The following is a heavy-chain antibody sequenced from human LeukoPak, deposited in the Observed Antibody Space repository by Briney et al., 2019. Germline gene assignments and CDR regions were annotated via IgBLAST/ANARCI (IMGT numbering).Heavy chain of an antibody. D-gene: IGHD5-24*01. J-gene: IGHJ5*02. CDR3: AKDLMGGYNPQNWFDP. CDR2: ISGSSSYI. CDR1: GFTFSSYS. V-gene: IGHV3-21*04. Sequence: GGSLRLSCAASGFTFSSYSMNWVRLAPGKGLEWVSSISGSSSYIYYADSVKGRFTISRDNSKNTLYLQMNSLRAEDTAVYYCAKDLMGGYNPQNWFDPWGQGTLVTVSS.